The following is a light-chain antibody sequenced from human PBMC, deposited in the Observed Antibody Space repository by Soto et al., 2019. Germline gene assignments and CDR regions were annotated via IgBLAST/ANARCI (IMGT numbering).Light chain of an antibody. V-gene: IGLV2-14*01. J-gene: IGLJ1*01. CDR3: SSYTSSSTRGV. CDR1: SSDVGGYNY. Sequence: QAVVTQPASVSGSPGQSITISCTGTSSDVGGYNYVSWYQQHPGKAPKLMIYEVSNRPSGVSNRFSGSKSGNTASLTISGLQAEDEADYYCSSYTSSSTRGVFGTGTKVTVL. CDR2: EVS.